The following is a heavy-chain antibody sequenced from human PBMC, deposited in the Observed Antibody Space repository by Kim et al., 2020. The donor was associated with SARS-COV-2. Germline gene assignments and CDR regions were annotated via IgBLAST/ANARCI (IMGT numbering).Heavy chain of an antibody. Sequence: GGSLRLSCAASGFTFSNAWMSWVRQAPGKGLEWVGRIKSKTDGGTTDYAAPVKGRFTISRDDSKNTLYLQMNSLKTEDTAVYYCTTLLLWLEYGMDVWGQGTTVTVSS. CDR3: TTLLLWLEYGMDV. D-gene: IGHD3-10*01. J-gene: IGHJ6*02. CDR2: IKSKTDGGTT. V-gene: IGHV3-15*01. CDR1: GFTFSNAW.